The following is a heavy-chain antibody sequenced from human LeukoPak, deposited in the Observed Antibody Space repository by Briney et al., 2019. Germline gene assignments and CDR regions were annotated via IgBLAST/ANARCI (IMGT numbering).Heavy chain of an antibody. V-gene: IGHV1-69*06. CDR1: GGTFSSYA. D-gene: IGHD3-10*01. J-gene: IGHJ5*02. CDR3: ARDPTEYYYGSGSYQNWFDP. CDR2: IIPIFGTA. Sequence: SVKVSCKASGGTFSSYAISWVRQAPGQGLEWMGGIIPIFGTASYAQKFQGRVTITADKSTSTAYMELSSLRSEDTAVYYCARDPTEYYYGSGSYQNWFDPWGQGTLVTVSS.